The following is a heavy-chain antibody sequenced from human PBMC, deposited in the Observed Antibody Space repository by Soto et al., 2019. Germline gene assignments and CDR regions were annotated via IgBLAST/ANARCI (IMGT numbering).Heavy chain of an antibody. Sequence: QVQLQESGPGLVKPSGTLSLTCAVSGGSISSSNWWSWVRQPPGKGLEWIGEIYHSGSTNYNPSLNGRVTISVDNSKNQSSLTLSSVTAADTAVYYCARDRSSSTSCQCTVDYWGRGTLVTVSS. CDR3: ARDRSSSTSCQCTVDY. J-gene: IGHJ4*02. CDR2: IYHSGST. CDR1: GGSISSSNW. D-gene: IGHD2-2*01. V-gene: IGHV4-4*02.